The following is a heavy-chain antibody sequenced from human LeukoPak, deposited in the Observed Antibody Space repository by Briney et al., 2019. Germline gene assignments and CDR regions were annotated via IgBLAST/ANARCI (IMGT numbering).Heavy chain of an antibody. CDR1: GGSVSSGSYY. Sequence: KPSETLSLTCTVSGGSVSSGSYYWSWIRQPPGKGLEWIGYIYYSGSTNYNPSLKSRVTISVDTSKNQFSLKLSSVTAADTAVYYCARSDYYDRSGYYSVHNWFDPWGQGTLVTVSS. CDR2: IYYSGST. J-gene: IGHJ5*02. V-gene: IGHV4-61*01. CDR3: ARSDYYDRSGYYSVHNWFDP. D-gene: IGHD3-22*01.